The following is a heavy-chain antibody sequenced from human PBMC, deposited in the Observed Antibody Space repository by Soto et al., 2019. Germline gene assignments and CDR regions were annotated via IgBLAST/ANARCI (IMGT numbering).Heavy chain of an antibody. D-gene: IGHD1-1*01. CDR2: IAYDGRKK. CDR3: ARELERVFDY. Sequence: QVQLVESGGGVVQPGRSLRLSCAASGFTFSSYAMHWVRQAPGKGLEWVAVIAYDGRKKYYAYYVKGRFTISRDNSKNTLYLQMNSLRIEDTAVYYCARELERVFDYWGQGTLVTVSS. CDR1: GFTFSSYA. V-gene: IGHV3-30*04. J-gene: IGHJ4*02.